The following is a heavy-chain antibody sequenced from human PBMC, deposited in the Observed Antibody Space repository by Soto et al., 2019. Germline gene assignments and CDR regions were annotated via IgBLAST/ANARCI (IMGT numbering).Heavy chain of an antibody. CDR2: INHSGST. J-gene: IGHJ5*02. D-gene: IGHD2-2*01. V-gene: IGHV4-34*01. Sequence: SETLSLTGAVYDGSFSGYYWSWIRQPPGKGLEWIGEINHSGSTNYNPSLKSRVTISVDTSKNQFSLKLSSVTAADTAVYYCARGDCSSTSCQYNWFDPWGQGTLVTVSS. CDR1: DGSFSGYY. CDR3: ARGDCSSTSCQYNWFDP.